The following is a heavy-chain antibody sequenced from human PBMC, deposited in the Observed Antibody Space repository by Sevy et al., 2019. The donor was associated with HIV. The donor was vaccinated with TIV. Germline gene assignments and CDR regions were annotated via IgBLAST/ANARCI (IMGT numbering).Heavy chain of an antibody. CDR1: GGTFSNYA. CDR2: FIPMFDTA. V-gene: IGHV1-69*13. J-gene: IGHJ6*02. Sequence: ASVKVSCKASGGTFSNYAISWVRQAPGQGLEWMGGFIPMFDTANATQKFQGRVTLTADGSTSTVYMELSSLRSEDTAVYCCASSYYESSGYSPLYYYGMDVWGQGTTVTVSS. D-gene: IGHD3-22*01. CDR3: ASSYYESSGYSPLYYYGMDV.